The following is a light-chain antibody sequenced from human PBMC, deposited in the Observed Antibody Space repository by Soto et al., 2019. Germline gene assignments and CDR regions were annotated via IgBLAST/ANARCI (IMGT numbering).Light chain of an antibody. Sequence: QSVLTQPPSASGTPGQRVTISCSGSSSNIGTNSVNWYQQRPGTAPKLLIYGNTQRPSGVPDRFSGSKSGTSASLAISGLQSEDEADYYCAAWDDSLNGYWVFGGGTQLTVL. V-gene: IGLV1-44*01. CDR3: AAWDDSLNGYWV. CDR2: GNT. J-gene: IGLJ3*02. CDR1: SSNIGTNS.